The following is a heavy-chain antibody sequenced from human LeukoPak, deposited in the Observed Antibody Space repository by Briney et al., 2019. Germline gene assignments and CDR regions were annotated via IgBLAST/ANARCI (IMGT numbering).Heavy chain of an antibody. D-gene: IGHD6-19*01. J-gene: IGHJ4*02. CDR2: INYSGTVT. CDR1: GFTFSAYA. Sequence: GGSLRLSCAASGFTFSAYAMNWVRQAPGKGLEWVSGINYSGTVTKYADSVQGRFTISRDNSKNTLYLQMNSLRVEDTAVYYCTKRSSASHEDGWGQGTLVTVSS. V-gene: IGHV3-23*05. CDR3: TKRSSASHEDG.